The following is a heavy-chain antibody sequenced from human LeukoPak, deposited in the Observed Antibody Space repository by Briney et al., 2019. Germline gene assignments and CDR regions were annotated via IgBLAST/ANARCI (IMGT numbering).Heavy chain of an antibody. Sequence: PSETLSLTCTVSGGSISSSSYYWGWIRQPPGKGLEWIGSIYYSGSTYYNPSLKSRVTISVDTSKNQFSLKLSSVTAADTAVYYCARHISIRHSYGSKYNWFDPWGQGTLVTVSS. V-gene: IGHV4-39*01. J-gene: IGHJ5*02. CDR3: ARHISIRHSYGSKYNWFDP. D-gene: IGHD5-18*01. CDR2: IYYSGST. CDR1: GGSISSSSYY.